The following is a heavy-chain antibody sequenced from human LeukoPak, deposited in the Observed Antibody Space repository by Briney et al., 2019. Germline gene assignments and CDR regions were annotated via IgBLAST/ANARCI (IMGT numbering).Heavy chain of an antibody. J-gene: IGHJ6*03. V-gene: IGHV4-59*01. Sequence: SETLSLTCTVSGGYISSYYWSWIRQPPGKGLEWIGYIYYSGSTHFHPSLKSRVTISLDTFKNQFSLKLSSVTAADTAVYYCARTTEGYCRGRSCYSYYYYMDVWGKGTTVTVSS. CDR2: IYYSGST. CDR3: ARTTEGYCRGRSCYSYYYYMDV. CDR1: GGYISSYY. D-gene: IGHD2-15*01.